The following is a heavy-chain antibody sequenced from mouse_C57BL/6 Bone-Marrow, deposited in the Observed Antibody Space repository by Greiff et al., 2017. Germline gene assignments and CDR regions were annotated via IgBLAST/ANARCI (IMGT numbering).Heavy chain of an antibody. J-gene: IGHJ2*01. CDR2: IHPNSGST. CDR3: ARSANGRERYFDY. Sequence: QVQLKQPGAELVKPGASVKLSCKASGYTFTSYWMHWVKQRPGQGLEWIGMIHPNSGSTNYNEKFNSKATLTVDTSSSTAYMQLSSLTSEDSAVYYCARSANGRERYFDYGGQGTTLTVSS. V-gene: IGHV1-64*01. D-gene: IGHD6-1*01. CDR1: GYTFTSYW.